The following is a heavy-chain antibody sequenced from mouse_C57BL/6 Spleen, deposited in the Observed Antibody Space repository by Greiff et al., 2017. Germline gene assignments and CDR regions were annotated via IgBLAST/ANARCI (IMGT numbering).Heavy chain of an antibody. V-gene: IGHV1-82*01. D-gene: IGHD2-3*01. J-gene: IGHJ3*01. CDR3: ARDGYYFAY. CDR2: IYPGDGDT. CDR1: GYAFSISW. Sequence: QVQLKESGPELVKPGASVKISCKASGYAFSISWMNWVKQRPGKGLEWIGRIYPGDGDTNYNGKFKGKATLTADKSSSTAYMQLSSLTSEDSAVYFCARDGYYFAYWGQGTLVTVSA.